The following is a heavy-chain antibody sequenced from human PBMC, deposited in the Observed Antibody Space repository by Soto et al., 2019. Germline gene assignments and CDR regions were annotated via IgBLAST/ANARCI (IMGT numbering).Heavy chain of an antibody. Sequence: GGSLRLSCSASGFTFSSYCMHWVRQAPGKGLEWVAVISYDGSNKYYADSVKGRFTISRDNSKNTLYLQMNSLRAEDTAVYYCVPGGYSTGLGMDVWGQGTTVTVSS. V-gene: IGHV3-30*03. J-gene: IGHJ6*02. CDR2: ISYDGSNK. D-gene: IGHD2-15*01. CDR1: GFTFSSYC. CDR3: VPGGYSTGLGMDV.